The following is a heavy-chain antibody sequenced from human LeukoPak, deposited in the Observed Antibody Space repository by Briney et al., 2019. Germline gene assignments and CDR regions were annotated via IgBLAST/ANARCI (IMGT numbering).Heavy chain of an antibody. J-gene: IGHJ3*02. D-gene: IGHD2-2*01. V-gene: IGHV4-59*11. CDR2: IYHSGST. CDR3: ARQISRFDAFDI. Sequence: SETLSLTCTVSGGSISAHYWSWIRQPPGKGLEWIAYIYHSGSTNYNPSLQSRVTISVDTSKNQFSLKLSSVTAADTAVYYCARQISRFDAFDIWGQGTVVTVSS. CDR1: GGSISAHY.